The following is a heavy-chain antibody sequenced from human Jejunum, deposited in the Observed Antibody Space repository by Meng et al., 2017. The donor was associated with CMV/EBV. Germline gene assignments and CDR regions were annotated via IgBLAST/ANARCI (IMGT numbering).Heavy chain of an antibody. D-gene: IGHD5-12*01. J-gene: IGHJ4*02. CDR1: GFTFSCYC. CDR3: ARGSTGYGNFDY. Sequence: SCASSGFTFSCYCMHWFRQAPGKGLVCLSRISGDGCGINYADSVEGRLTISRDNAKNTLYLQINSHRADDTAVYYCARGSTGYGNFDYWGQGTLVTVSS. V-gene: IGHV3-74*01. CDR2: ISGDGCGI.